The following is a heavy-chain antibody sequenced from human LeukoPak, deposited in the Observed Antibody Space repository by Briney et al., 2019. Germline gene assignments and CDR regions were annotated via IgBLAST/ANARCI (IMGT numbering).Heavy chain of an antibody. CDR1: GFTFSSYW. V-gene: IGHV3-74*01. CDR3: ASQVTDFWSGYFGAFDI. Sequence: PGGSLRLSXAASGFTFSSYWMYWVRQAPGKGLVWVSRINSDGSSTSYADSVKGRFTISRDNAKNTLYLQMNSLRAEDTAVYYCASQVTDFWSGYFGAFDIWGQGTMVTVSS. D-gene: IGHD3-3*01. J-gene: IGHJ3*02. CDR2: INSDGSST.